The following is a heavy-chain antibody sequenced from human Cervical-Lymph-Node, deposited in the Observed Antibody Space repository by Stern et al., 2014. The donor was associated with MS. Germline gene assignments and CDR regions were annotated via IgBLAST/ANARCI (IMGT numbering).Heavy chain of an antibody. CDR1: GGSVGSGPYY. D-gene: IGHD3-16*01. CDR2: ISHSGTT. J-gene: IGHJ4*02. V-gene: IGHV4-61*03. CDR3: ASALITFGGLHLDS. Sequence: QLQLQESGPRLVKPSETLSLTCTVSGGSVGSGPYYWSWIRQPPGKTLEWLGYISHSGTTNYNPSLQSRVTISIDTSKNHFSLKVTSLTPADTAVYYCASALITFGGLHLDSWGQGTLVTVSS.